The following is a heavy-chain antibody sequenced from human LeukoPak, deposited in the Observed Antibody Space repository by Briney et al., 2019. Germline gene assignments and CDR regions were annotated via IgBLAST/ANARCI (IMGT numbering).Heavy chain of an antibody. V-gene: IGHV3-30*04. CDR2: ISYDGSNK. J-gene: IGHJ6*04. CDR1: GFTFSSYA. D-gene: IGHD5-18*01. CDR3: ARDRRIQLIPRYYYYGMDV. Sequence: PGRSLRLSCAASGFTFSSYAMHWVRQAPGKGLEWVAVISYDGSNKYYADSVKGRFTISRDNSKNTLYLQMNSLRAEDTAVYYCARDRRIQLIPRYYYYGMDVWGKGTTVTVSS.